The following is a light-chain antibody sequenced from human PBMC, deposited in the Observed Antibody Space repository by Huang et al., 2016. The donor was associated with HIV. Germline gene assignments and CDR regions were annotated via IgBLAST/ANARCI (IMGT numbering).Light chain of an antibody. CDR2: AAS. CDR3: QQSYNIPRT. Sequence: DIQMTQSPPSLSTSVGDRVTITCRASQSVNNYLNWYQQKPWKAPKLLIDAASSLQSGVPSRFSGSGSGTDFTLTISSLQPEDFAIYYCQQSYNIPRTFGQGTKVEIK. V-gene: IGKV1-39*01. J-gene: IGKJ1*01. CDR1: QSVNNY.